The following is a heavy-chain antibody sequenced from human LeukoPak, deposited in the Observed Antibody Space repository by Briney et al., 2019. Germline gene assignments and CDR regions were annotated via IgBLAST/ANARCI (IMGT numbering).Heavy chain of an antibody. V-gene: IGHV3-7*01. CDR2: IKQDGSEK. CDR3: ARGGSGPGGEDAFHI. Sequence: GGSLRLSCAASGFIFSSYWMTWVRQSPAKGLEWVAIIKQDGSEKYYVDSVKGRFTISRDNARKSLYLEMDSLRDDDTAVYFCARGGSGPGGEDAFHIWGQGTMVTVSS. D-gene: IGHD3-10*01. CDR1: GFIFSSYW. J-gene: IGHJ3*02.